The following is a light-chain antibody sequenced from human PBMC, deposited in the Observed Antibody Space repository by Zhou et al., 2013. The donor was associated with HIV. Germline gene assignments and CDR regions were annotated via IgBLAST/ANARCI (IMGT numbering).Light chain of an antibody. CDR3: QQSYSTPYT. J-gene: IGKJ2*01. Sequence: DIQMTQSPSSPSASVGDRVTITCRASQTISTYLNWYQQKPGKAPKLLIYAASSLQGGVPSRFSGSGSGTDFTLTISSLQPEDFATYYCQQSYSTPYTFGQGTKLEIK. CDR1: QTISTY. V-gene: IGKV1-39*01. CDR2: AAS.